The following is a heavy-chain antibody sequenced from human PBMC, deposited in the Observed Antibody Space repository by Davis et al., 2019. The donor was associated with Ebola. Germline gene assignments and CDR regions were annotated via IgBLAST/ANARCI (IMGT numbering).Heavy chain of an antibody. V-gene: IGHV4-59*01. J-gene: IGHJ4*02. CDR2: IYYSGST. CDR1: GGSISSYY. Sequence: MPSETLSLTCTVSGGSISSYYWSWIRQPPGKGLEWIGYIYYSGSTNYNPSLKSRVTISVDTSKNQFSLKLSSVTAADTAVYYCARGRAAGHTPHFDYWGQGTLVTVSS. D-gene: IGHD6-13*01. CDR3: ARGRAAGHTPHFDY.